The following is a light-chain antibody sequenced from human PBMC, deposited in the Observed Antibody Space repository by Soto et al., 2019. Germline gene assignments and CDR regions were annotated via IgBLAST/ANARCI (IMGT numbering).Light chain of an antibody. CDR3: QKYNSAPRT. CDR1: QGISKY. CDR2: AAS. Sequence: DIQMTQSPSSLSASVGDRVTITCRASQGISKYLAWYQQKPGKGPKLLIYAASTLQSGVPSRFSGSGSATDFTLTISSLQHEDVATYYCQKYNSAPRTFGQGTKVEI. V-gene: IGKV1-27*01. J-gene: IGKJ1*01.